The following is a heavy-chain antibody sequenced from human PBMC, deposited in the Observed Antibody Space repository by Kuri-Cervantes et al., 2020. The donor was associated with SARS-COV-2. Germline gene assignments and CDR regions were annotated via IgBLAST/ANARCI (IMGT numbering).Heavy chain of an antibody. D-gene: IGHD1-1*01. J-gene: IGHJ4*02. V-gene: IGHV5-10-1*01. CDR1: GYIFTSYW. Sequence: GESLKISCKASGYIFTSYWISWVCQMPGKGLEWMGRIDPSDSETNYSPSFEGHVTMPVDKSINTAYLQWSSLKASDTDMYYCATRYGHRFAHGYWGQGSLVTVSS. CDR3: ATRYGHRFAHGY. CDR2: IDPSDSET.